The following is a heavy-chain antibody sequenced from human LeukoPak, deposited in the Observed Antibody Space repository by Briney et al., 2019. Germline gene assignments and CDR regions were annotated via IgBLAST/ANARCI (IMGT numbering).Heavy chain of an antibody. CDR1: GYTFTGYY. Sequence: WASVKVSCKASGYTFTGYYMHWVRQAPGQGLEWMGWINPNSGGTNYAQKFQGRVTMTRDTSISTAYMELSRLRSDDTAVYHCARDGPRGWELRYWGQGTLVTVSS. D-gene: IGHD1-26*01. CDR2: INPNSGGT. V-gene: IGHV1-2*02. CDR3: ARDGPRGWELRY. J-gene: IGHJ4*02.